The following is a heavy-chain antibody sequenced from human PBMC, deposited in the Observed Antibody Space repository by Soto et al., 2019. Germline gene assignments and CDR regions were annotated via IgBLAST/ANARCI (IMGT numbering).Heavy chain of an antibody. Sequence: GGSLRLSCAASGFTFSSYEMNWVRQAPGKGLEWVSYISSSGSTIYYADSVKGRFTISRDNAKNTLYLQMNSLRAEDTAVYYCARELRYFDWLEYYGMNVWGQGTTVTVSS. J-gene: IGHJ6*02. D-gene: IGHD3-9*01. CDR3: ARELRYFDWLEYYGMNV. V-gene: IGHV3-48*03. CDR2: ISSSGSTI. CDR1: GFTFSSYE.